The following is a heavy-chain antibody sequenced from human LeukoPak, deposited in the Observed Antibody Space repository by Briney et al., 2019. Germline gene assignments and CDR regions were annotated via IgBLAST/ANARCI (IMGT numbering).Heavy chain of an antibody. CDR1: GGSVSSGSYY. CDR3: ARAKRGSGFGYYYFDS. CDR2: RSYGVST. D-gene: IGHD3-16*01. J-gene: IGHJ4*02. V-gene: IGHV4-61*01. Sequence: SETLSLTCTVSGGSVSSGSYYWSWIRQPPGKGLEWIGYRSYGVSTNHNPSLKGRVTMSVDTSKNQFSLKLTSVTAADTAVYYCARAKRGSGFGYYYFDSWGQGTLVTVSS.